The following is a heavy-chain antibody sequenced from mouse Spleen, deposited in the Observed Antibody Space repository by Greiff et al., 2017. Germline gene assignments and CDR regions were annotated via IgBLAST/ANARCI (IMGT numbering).Heavy chain of an antibody. D-gene: IGHD1-1*01. CDR2: IYPRSGNT. V-gene: IGHV1-81*01. J-gene: IGHJ2*01. CDR3: ARSPTTVVADYFDY. CDR1: GYTFTSYG. Sequence: QVQLKQSGAELARPGASVKLSCKASGYTFTSYGISWVKQRTGQGLEWIGEIYPRSGNTYYNEKFKGKATLTADKSSSTAYMELRSLTSEDSAVYFCARSPTTVVADYFDYWGQGTTLTVSS.